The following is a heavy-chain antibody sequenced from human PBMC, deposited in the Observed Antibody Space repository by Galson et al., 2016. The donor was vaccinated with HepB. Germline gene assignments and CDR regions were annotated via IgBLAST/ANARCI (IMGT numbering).Heavy chain of an antibody. CDR1: GVSSSTYA. CDR3: AESSTWGAFDS. D-gene: IGHD2-2*01. Sequence: SLRLSCAASGVSSSTYARSWVRLAPGQGLEWVSALSGRGGNTYYADSVKGRFTISRDSSKNTLYLQMSSLTSEDTAVYYCAESSTWGAFDSWGQGTLVTVSS. J-gene: IGHJ4*02. V-gene: IGHV3-23*01. CDR2: LSGRGGNT.